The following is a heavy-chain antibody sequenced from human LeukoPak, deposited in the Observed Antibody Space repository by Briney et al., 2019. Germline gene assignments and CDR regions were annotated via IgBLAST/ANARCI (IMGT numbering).Heavy chain of an antibody. CDR1: GFTVSSNY. CDR3: ARVLEQLGLDY. J-gene: IGHJ4*02. D-gene: IGHD6-6*01. CDR2: IYSGGST. V-gene: IGHV3-53*01. Sequence: GGSLRLSCAASGFTVSSNYMSWVRQAPGKGLEWVSVIYSGGSTYYADSVKGRFTISRDNSKNTLYLQMNSLRAEDTAVYYRARVLEQLGLDYWGQGTLVTVSS.